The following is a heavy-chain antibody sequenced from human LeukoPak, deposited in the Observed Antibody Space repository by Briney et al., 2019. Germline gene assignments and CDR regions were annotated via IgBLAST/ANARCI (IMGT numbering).Heavy chain of an antibody. CDR2: INPNSGGT. V-gene: IGHV1-2*02. CDR3: ARDRDYGSGIFDY. CDR1: GYTFTVYY. Sequence: ASVKVSCKASGYTFTVYYVHWVRQAPGQGLEWMGWINPNSGGTNYAQKFQGRVTMTRDTSISTAYMELNRLRSDDTAVYYCARDRDYGSGIFDYWGQGTLVTVSS. J-gene: IGHJ4*02. D-gene: IGHD3-10*01.